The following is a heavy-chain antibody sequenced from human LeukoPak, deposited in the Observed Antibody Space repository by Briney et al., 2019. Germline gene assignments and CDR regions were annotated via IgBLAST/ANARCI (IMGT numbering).Heavy chain of an antibody. V-gene: IGHV3-48*02. J-gene: IGHJ4*02. CDR3: ARDHQWSLDS. CDR2: IGWSDSAI. Sequence: GGSLRLSCAASGFTFSTYTMNWVRQAPGKGLEWISYIGWSDSAIFYADSVKGRFTISRGSAKNSLFLQMNSLSDEGTAVYYCARDHQWSLDSWGQGTLVTVSS. D-gene: IGHD2-15*01. CDR1: GFTFSTYT.